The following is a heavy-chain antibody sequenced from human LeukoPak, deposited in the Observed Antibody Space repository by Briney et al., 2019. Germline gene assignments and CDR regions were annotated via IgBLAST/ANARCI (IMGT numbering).Heavy chain of an antibody. CDR2: ISSSSSYI. Sequence: PGGSLRLSCAASGFTFSSYSTNWVRQAPGKGLEWVSSISSSSSYIYYADSVKGRFTISRDNAKNSLYLQMNSLRAEDTAVYYCARGPLGAPGVDFDYWGQGTLVTVSS. CDR3: ARGPLGAPGVDFDY. V-gene: IGHV3-21*01. J-gene: IGHJ4*02. D-gene: IGHD1-26*01. CDR1: GFTFSSYS.